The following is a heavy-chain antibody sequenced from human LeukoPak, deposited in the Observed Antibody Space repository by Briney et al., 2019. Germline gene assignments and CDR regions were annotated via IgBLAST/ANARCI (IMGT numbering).Heavy chain of an antibody. CDR2: ISWNSGSI. J-gene: IGHJ4*02. D-gene: IGHD3-22*01. CDR1: GFTFDDYA. V-gene: IGHV3-9*01. Sequence: GGSLRLSCAASGFTFDDYAMHWVRQAPGKGLEWVSGISWNSGSIGFADSVKGGFTISRDTAKNSLYLQMNSLRAEDTALYYCAKDANYDPAPPRFDYWGQGTLVTVSS. CDR3: AKDANYDPAPPRFDY.